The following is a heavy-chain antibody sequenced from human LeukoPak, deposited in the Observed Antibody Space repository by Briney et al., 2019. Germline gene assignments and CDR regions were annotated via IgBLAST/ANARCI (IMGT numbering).Heavy chain of an antibody. Sequence: GGSLRLSCAASGFTVSSNYMSWVRQTPGKGLEWVANIKQDGSEKSSVDSVKGRFTISRDNAKNSLYVQMNSLRVEDTAVYYCAREGPGGFDIWGQGTMVTVSS. CDR2: IKQDGSEK. V-gene: IGHV3-7*01. CDR1: GFTVSSNY. J-gene: IGHJ3*02. D-gene: IGHD3-10*01. CDR3: AREGPGGFDI.